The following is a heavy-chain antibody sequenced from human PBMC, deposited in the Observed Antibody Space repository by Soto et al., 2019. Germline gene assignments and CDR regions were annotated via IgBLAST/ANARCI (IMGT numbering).Heavy chain of an antibody. V-gene: IGHV1-2*02. D-gene: IGHD1-7*01. Sequence: ASVKVSCKASGYTFTDYYMHWVRQAPGQGLEWMGWINPNSGGTNYAQKFQGRVTMTRDTSTSTAYMELSRLRSDDTAVYYCARKLELRGSYYYYYDMDVWGQGTTVTVSS. CDR1: GYTFTDYY. CDR3: ARKLELRGSYYYYYDMDV. CDR2: INPNSGGT. J-gene: IGHJ6*02.